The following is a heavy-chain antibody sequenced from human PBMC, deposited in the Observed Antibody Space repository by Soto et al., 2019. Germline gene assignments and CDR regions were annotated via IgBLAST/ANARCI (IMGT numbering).Heavy chain of an antibody. V-gene: IGHV1-69*08. J-gene: IGHJ4*02. CDR2: IIPIRGIA. D-gene: IGHD6-19*01. Sequence: QVQLVQSGAEVKKPGSSVKVSCKASGGTFSSYTISWVRQAPGQGLEWMGRIIPIRGIANYAQKFQGRVTITADKSTSTAYMELSSLRSEDTAVYYCARDHVAVAGSFDYWGQGTLVTVSS. CDR1: GGTFSSYT. CDR3: ARDHVAVAGSFDY.